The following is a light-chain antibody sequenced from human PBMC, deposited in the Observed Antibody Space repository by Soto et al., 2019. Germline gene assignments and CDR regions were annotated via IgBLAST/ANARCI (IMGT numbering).Light chain of an antibody. J-gene: IGKJ4*01. V-gene: IGKV3-20*01. CDR2: GAS. CDR3: QQYVTSPLT. CDR1: QSVSSSY. Sequence: ELVLTQSPGTLSLSPGERATLSCRASQSVSSSYLAWYQQKPGQAPGLLIYGASSRATGIPDRFSGSGSGTDFTLTISRLEPEDFAVYYCQQYVTSPLTFGGGTKVDIK.